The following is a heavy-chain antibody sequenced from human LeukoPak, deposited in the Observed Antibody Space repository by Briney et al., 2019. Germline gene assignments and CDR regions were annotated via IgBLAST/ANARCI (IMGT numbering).Heavy chain of an antibody. J-gene: IGHJ4*02. D-gene: IGHD5-18*01. CDR1: GGSISSGDYY. CDR3: ARTPDTAMVDDLPGPFDY. V-gene: IGHV4-30-4*01. CDR2: IYYSGST. Sequence: PSETLSLTCTVSGGSISSGDYYWSWIRQPPGKGLEWIGYIYYSGSTYYNPSLKSRVTISVDTSKNQFSLKLSSVTAADTAVYYCARTPDTAMVDDLPGPFDYWGQGTLVTVSS.